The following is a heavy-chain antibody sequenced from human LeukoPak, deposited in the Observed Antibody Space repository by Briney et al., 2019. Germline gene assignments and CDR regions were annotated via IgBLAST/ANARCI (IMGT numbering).Heavy chain of an antibody. CDR1: GFTFSSYE. V-gene: IGHV3-48*01. D-gene: IGHD3-16*01. CDR3: ARDQGGVGY. J-gene: IGHJ4*02. CDR2: ISSFSGTI. Sequence: GGSLRLSCVASGFTFSSYEMNWVRQAPGKGLEWVSYISSFSGTINYADSVKGRFTISRDNAKNSLYLQMNSLRAEDTAVYYCARDQGGVGYWGQGTLVTVSS.